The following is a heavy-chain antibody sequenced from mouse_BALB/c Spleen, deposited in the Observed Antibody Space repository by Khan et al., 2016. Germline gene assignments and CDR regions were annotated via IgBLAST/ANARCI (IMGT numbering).Heavy chain of an antibody. V-gene: IGHV5-6-3*01. CDR2: INSNGGST. J-gene: IGHJ4*01. CDR3: ARGRQAVDY. Sequence: EVELVESGGGLVQPGGSLKLSCAASGFTFSTYAMSWVRPTPDKRLVLVATINSNGGSTYNPDNVKGRFTLSRDNAKNTLYLQMSSLKSEDTAMYYCARGRQAVDYWGQGTSVTVSS. D-gene: IGHD2-12*01. CDR1: GFTFSTYA.